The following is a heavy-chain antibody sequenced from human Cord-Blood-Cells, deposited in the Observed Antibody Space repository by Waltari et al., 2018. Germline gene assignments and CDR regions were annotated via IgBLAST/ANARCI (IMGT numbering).Heavy chain of an antibody. CDR2: IYHSGST. Sequence: QVQLQESGPGLVKPSETLSLTCTVSGYSISSGYYWGWIRQPPGKGLEWIGSIYHSGSTYYNPALKRRVTIAVDTSKNHFSLKLSSVTAADTAVYYCARDSEADCGGDCYDSSFDYWGQGTLVPVSS. CDR1: GYSISSGYY. CDR3: ARDSEADCGGDCYDSSFDY. D-gene: IGHD2-21*01. V-gene: IGHV4-38-2*02. J-gene: IGHJ4*02.